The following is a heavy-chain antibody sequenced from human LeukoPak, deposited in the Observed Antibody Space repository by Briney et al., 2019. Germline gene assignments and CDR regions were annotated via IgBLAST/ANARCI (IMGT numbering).Heavy chain of an antibody. V-gene: IGHV3-64D*06. CDR3: VKVFSRYFDWLFVYYFDY. J-gene: IGHJ4*02. Sequence: GGSLRLSCSVSGFTFSSYAMHWIRQAPGKGLEYVSAISNNGGNTSYADSVKGRFTISRENSKNTLYLQMSSLRAEDTAVYCCVKVFSRYFDWLFVYYFDYWGGETVDSVSS. D-gene: IGHD3-9*01. CDR2: ISNNGGNT. CDR1: GFTFSSYA.